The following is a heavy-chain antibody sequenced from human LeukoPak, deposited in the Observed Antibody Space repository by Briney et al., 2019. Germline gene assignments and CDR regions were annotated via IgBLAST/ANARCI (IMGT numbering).Heavy chain of an antibody. Sequence: PGGSLRLSCAASGFTFSSYSMNWVRQAPGKGLEWVSSISSSSSYIYYADSVKGRFTISRDNAKNSLYLQMNSLRAEDTAVYYCARSYQLIPTYGMDVWGQGTTVTVSS. CDR3: ARSYQLIPTYGMDV. J-gene: IGHJ6*02. V-gene: IGHV3-21*01. D-gene: IGHD2-2*01. CDR2: ISSSSSYI. CDR1: GFTFSSYS.